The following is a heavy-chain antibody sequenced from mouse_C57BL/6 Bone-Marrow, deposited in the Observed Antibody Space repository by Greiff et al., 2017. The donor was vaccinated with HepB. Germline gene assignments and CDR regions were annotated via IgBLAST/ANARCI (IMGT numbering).Heavy chain of an antibody. CDR2: INPNNGGT. D-gene: IGHD1-1*01. J-gene: IGHJ1*03. CDR3: ARSYYGRSFPWYFDV. Sequence: VQLKESGPELVKPGASVKISCKASGYTFTDYYMNWVKQSHGKSLEWIGDINPNNGGTSYNQKFKGKATLTVDKSSSTAYMELRSLTSEDSAVYYCARSYYGRSFPWYFDVWGTGTTVTVSS. CDR1: GYTFTDYY. V-gene: IGHV1-26*01.